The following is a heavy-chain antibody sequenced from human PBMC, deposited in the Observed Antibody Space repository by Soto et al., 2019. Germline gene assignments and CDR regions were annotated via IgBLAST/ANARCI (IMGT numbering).Heavy chain of an antibody. V-gene: IGHV4-39*01. D-gene: IGHD1-1*01. CDR1: GGSISSSSYY. CDR3: ASSLGQLEPRPYV. CDR2: IYYSGST. Sequence: PSETLSLTCTVSGGSISSSSYYWGWIRQPPGKGLEWIGSIYYSGSTYYNPSLKSRVTISVDTSKNQFSLKLSSVTAADTAVYYCASSLGQLEPRPYVWGQGTTVTVSS. J-gene: IGHJ6*02.